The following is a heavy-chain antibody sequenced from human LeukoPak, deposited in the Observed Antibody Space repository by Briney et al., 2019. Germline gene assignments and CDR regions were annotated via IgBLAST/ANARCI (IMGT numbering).Heavy chain of an antibody. Sequence: ASVNVSCKASGYTFTSYGISWVRQAPGQGLEWMGWISAYNGNTNYAQKLQGRVTMTTDTSTSTAYMELRSLRSDDTAVYYCTRGLRYFDWLPSHAEYFQHWGQGTLVTVSS. CDR3: TRGLRYFDWLPSHAEYFQH. V-gene: IGHV1-18*01. J-gene: IGHJ1*01. CDR1: GYTFTSYG. D-gene: IGHD3-9*01. CDR2: ISAYNGNT.